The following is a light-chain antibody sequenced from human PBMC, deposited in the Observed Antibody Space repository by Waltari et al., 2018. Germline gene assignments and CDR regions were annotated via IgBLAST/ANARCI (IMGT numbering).Light chain of an antibody. V-gene: IGKV3-15*01. CDR3: QQYNNWPWT. J-gene: IGKJ1*01. Sequence: EIVMTQSPATLSVSPGERATLSCRASQSVSSNLDWYQQKPGQAPRLLIYGAYTRATGIPARFSGSGSGTEFTLTISSMQSEDFAVYYCQQYNNWPWTFGQGTKVEIK. CDR1: QSVSSN. CDR2: GAY.